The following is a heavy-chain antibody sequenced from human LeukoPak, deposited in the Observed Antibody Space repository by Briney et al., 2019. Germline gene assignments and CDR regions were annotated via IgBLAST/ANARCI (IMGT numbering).Heavy chain of an antibody. Sequence: ASVKVSCKASGYTFISYGISWVRQAPGQGLEWMGWISAYNGNTNYAQKLQGRVTMTTDTSTSTAYMELRSLRSDDTAVYYCARDPEDIVVVPAAISNWFDPWGQGTLVTVSS. D-gene: IGHD2-2*01. V-gene: IGHV1-18*01. CDR3: ARDPEDIVVVPAAISNWFDP. CDR2: ISAYNGNT. J-gene: IGHJ5*02. CDR1: GYTFISYG.